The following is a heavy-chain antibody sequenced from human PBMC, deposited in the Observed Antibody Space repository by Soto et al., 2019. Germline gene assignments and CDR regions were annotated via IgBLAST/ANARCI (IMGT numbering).Heavy chain of an antibody. V-gene: IGHV1-18*01. CDR1: GYTFTSYG. Sequence: ASVKVSCKASGYTFTSYGISWVREAPGQGLEWMGWISAYNGNTNYAQKLQGRVTMTTDTSTSTAYMELRSLRSDDTAVYYCARDGRLLSKQYYYYYYGMDVWGQGTTVTVSS. CDR3: ARDGRLLSKQYYYYYYGMDV. CDR2: ISAYNGNT. D-gene: IGHD2-2*01. J-gene: IGHJ6*02.